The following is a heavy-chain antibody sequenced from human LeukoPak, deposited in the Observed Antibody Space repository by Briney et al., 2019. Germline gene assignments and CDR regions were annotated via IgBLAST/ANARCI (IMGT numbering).Heavy chain of an antibody. CDR1: GFPFSSYA. D-gene: IGHD6-13*01. Sequence: GGSLRLSCAASGFPFSSYAMGWVRQAPGKGLEWVSPFSGTGGRTYYADSVKGRFTISRDNSRNTLSLQMNSLRVEDTAVYFCAKGPYSDSSEWFQYWGQGTLVTVSS. V-gene: IGHV3-23*01. J-gene: IGHJ1*01. CDR3: AKGPYSDSSEWFQY. CDR2: FSGTGGRT.